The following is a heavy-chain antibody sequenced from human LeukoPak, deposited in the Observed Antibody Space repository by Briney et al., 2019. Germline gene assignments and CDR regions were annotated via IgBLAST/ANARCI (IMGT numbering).Heavy chain of an antibody. V-gene: IGHV1-2*02. Sequence: GASVKVSCKASGYTFTGYYMHWVRQAPGQGLEWMGWINPNSGGTNYAQKFQGRVTMTRDTSISTAYMELSRLRSDDTAVYYCARDINRYYYDSQSPGDMDAFDIWGQGTMVTVSS. CDR3: ARDINRYYYDSQSPGDMDAFDI. J-gene: IGHJ3*02. D-gene: IGHD3-22*01. CDR1: GYTFTGYY. CDR2: INPNSGGT.